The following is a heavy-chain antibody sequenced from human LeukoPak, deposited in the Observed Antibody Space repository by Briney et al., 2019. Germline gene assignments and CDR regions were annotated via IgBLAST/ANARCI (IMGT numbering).Heavy chain of an antibody. Sequence: GASVKVSCKASGYTFTSYDINWVRQATGQGLEWMGWMSPNSGDTGYAQKFQGRVTMTRNTSISTAYLGLSSLRSEDTAVYYCAADVGRRRFDIWGQGTMVTVSS. CDR2: MSPNSGDT. V-gene: IGHV1-8*01. CDR1: GYTFTSYD. D-gene: IGHD2-15*01. CDR3: AADVGRRRFDI. J-gene: IGHJ3*02.